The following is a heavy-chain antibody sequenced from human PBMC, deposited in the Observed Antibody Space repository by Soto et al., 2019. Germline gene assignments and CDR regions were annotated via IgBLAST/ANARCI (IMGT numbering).Heavy chain of an antibody. CDR1: EFTCSNYA. CDR3: ANAPYYDILTGYVFPGLYFDC. CDR2: ISGSGGST. V-gene: IGHV3-23*01. J-gene: IGHJ4*02. D-gene: IGHD3-9*01. Sequence: VGPLRLSCTASEFTCSNYAMSRVRQAPGKGLEWVSAISGSGGSTYYADSVKGRFTISRDNSKNTLYLQMNSLRAEDTAVYYCANAPYYDILTGYVFPGLYFDCWGQGPLVTVSS.